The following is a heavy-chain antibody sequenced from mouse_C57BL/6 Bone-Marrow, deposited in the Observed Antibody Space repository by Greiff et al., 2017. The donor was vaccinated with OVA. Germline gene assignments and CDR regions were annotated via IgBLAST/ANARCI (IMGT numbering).Heavy chain of an antibody. CDR3: ARQVAPWAMDY. J-gene: IGHJ4*01. CDR2: INPYNGDT. D-gene: IGHD1-1*01. V-gene: IGHV1-20*01. Sequence: EVKLQQSGPELVKPGDSVKISCKASGYSFTGYFMNWVMQSHGKSLEWIGRINPYNGDTFYNQKFKGKATLTVDKSSSTAHMELRSLTSEDSAVYYCARQVAPWAMDYWGQGTSVTVSS. CDR1: GYSFTGYF.